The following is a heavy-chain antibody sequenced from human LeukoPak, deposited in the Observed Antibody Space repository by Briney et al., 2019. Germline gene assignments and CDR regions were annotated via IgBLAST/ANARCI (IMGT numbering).Heavy chain of an antibody. CDR2: ISGSGGST. V-gene: IGHV3-23*01. CDR1: GFTFSSYA. CDR3: AKDLSELYNWFDP. Sequence: GGSLRLSCAASGFTFSSYAMSWVRQAPGKGLEWVSAISGSGGSTYYADSVKGRFTISRDNSKNTLYLQMNSLRADETAVYYCAKDLSELYNWFDPWGQGTLVTVSS. D-gene: IGHD1-26*01. J-gene: IGHJ5*02.